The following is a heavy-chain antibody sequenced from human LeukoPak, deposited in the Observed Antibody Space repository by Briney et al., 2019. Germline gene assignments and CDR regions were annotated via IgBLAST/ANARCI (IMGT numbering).Heavy chain of an antibody. V-gene: IGHV3-23*01. CDR2: ISGDGGVT. Sequence: GGSLRLSCAASGFTFSDAVMSWVRQAPGKGLEWASAISGDGGVTYYAASVKGRFTISRDNSKSTVYLQMNSLRAEDTAVYYCADYYYDSSGYYHPDAFDIWGQGTMVTVSS. CDR3: ADYYYDSSGYYHPDAFDI. CDR1: GFTFSDAV. D-gene: IGHD3-22*01. J-gene: IGHJ3*02.